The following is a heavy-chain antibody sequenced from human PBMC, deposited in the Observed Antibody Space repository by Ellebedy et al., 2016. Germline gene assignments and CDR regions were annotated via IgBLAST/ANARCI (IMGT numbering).Heavy chain of an antibody. Sequence: GESLKISXAASGFTFSSYAMHWVRQAPGKGLEWVAVISYDGSNKYYADSVKGRFTISRDNSKNTLYLQMNSLRAEDTAVYYCARGGYYDSSGYYYFEYWGQGTLVTVSS. CDR1: GFTFSSYA. D-gene: IGHD3-22*01. V-gene: IGHV3-30-3*01. CDR2: ISYDGSNK. J-gene: IGHJ4*02. CDR3: ARGGYYDSSGYYYFEY.